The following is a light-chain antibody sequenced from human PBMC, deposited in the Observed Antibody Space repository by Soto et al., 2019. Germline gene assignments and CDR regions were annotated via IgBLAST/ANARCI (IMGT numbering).Light chain of an antibody. V-gene: IGLV2-14*01. CDR3: SSYTSSSTLV. CDR1: SSDIGGYNY. J-gene: IGLJ2*01. Sequence: QLVLTQPASVSGSPGQSITISCTGTSSDIGGYNYVSWYQQHPGKAPRLIIYEVSNRPSGVSNRFSGSKSANTASLTISGLQAEDEGDYYCSSYTSSSTLVFGGGTKVTVL. CDR2: EVS.